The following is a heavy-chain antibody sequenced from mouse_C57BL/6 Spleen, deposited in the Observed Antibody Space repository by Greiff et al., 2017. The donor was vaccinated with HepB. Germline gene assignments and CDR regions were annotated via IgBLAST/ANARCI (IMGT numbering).Heavy chain of an antibody. V-gene: IGHV1-54*01. D-gene: IGHD1-1*01. J-gene: IGHJ2*01. CDR2: INPGSGGT. CDR1: GYAFTNYL. CDR3: AREGLLGDYFDY. Sequence: QVQLQQSGAELVRPGTSVKVSCKASGYAFTNYLIAWVKQRPGQGLEWIGVINPGSGGTNYNEKFKGKATLTADKSSSTAYMQLSSLTSEDSAVYFCAREGLLGDYFDYWGQGTTLTVAS.